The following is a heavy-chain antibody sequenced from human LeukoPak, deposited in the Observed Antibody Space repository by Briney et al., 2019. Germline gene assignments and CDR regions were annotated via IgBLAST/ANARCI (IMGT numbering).Heavy chain of an antibody. D-gene: IGHD6-19*01. V-gene: IGHV3-23*01. CDR1: GFTFSSYA. J-gene: IGHJ4*02. Sequence: PGGSLRLSCAASGFTFSSYAMSWVRQAPGKGLEWVSAISGSGGSTYYADSVKGRFTISRDNSKNTLYLQMNSLRAEVTAVYYCAKDSSGWSGLPDYWGQGTLVTVSS. CDR2: ISGSGGST. CDR3: AKDSSGWSGLPDY.